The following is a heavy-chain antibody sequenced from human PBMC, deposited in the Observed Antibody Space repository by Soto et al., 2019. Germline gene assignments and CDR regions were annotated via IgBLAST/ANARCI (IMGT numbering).Heavy chain of an antibody. CDR3: ARDPPGYDAFDI. Sequence: LETLSLTCTVSGGSISSYYWSWIRQPPGKGLEWIGYIYYSGSTNYNPSLKSRVTISVDTSKNQFSLKLSSVTAADTAVYYCARDPPGYDAFDIWGQGTMVTVSS. V-gene: IGHV4-59*01. J-gene: IGHJ3*02. CDR2: IYYSGST. D-gene: IGHD3-10*01. CDR1: GGSISSYY.